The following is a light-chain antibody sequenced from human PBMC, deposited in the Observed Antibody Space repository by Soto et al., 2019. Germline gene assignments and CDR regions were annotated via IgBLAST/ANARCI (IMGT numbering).Light chain of an antibody. V-gene: IGKV3-15*01. Sequence: EIVMTQSPATLSVSPGERATLSCRASQSVSSNLAWYQQKPGQAPRLLIYGASTRATGIPDRFSGSGSGTGFTLTISSLQSEDFAVYYCQHYNYWPFTFGPGTKVDI. CDR2: GAS. CDR1: QSVSSN. CDR3: QHYNYWPFT. J-gene: IGKJ3*01.